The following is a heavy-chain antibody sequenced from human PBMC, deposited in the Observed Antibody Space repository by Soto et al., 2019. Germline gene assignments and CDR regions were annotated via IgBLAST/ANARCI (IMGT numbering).Heavy chain of an antibody. V-gene: IGHV6-1*01. CDR1: GDSVSSNSAA. Sequence: KQSQTLSLTCAISGDSVSSNSAAWNWIRQSPSRGLEWLGRTYYRSKWYNDYAVSVKSRITINPETSKNQFSLQLNSVTPEDTAVYYCARYSSSWYGDWFDPWGQGTLVTVSS. D-gene: IGHD6-13*01. CDR2: TYYRSKWYN. J-gene: IGHJ5*02. CDR3: ARYSSSWYGDWFDP.